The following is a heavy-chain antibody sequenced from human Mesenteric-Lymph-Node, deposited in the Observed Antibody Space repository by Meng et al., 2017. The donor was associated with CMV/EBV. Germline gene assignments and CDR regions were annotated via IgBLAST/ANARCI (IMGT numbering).Heavy chain of an antibody. CDR1: GYTFTGYY. V-gene: IGHV1-69*10. J-gene: IGHJ6*02. D-gene: IGHD5-18*01. Sequence: SVQVSCKASGYTFTGYYMHWMRQAPGQRLEWMGGITPIIRITKYAQEFKGRLTITADKSTSTAYMELSSLRTEDTTVYYCTRMFYSESVGRNFFVMDVWGQGTTVTVSS. CDR3: TRMFYSESVGRNFFVMDV. CDR2: ITPIIRIT.